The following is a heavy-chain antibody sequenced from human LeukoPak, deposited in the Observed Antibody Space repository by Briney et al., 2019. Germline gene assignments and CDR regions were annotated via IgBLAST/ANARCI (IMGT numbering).Heavy chain of an antibody. Sequence: GESLKISCKGSGYRFTSYWIGWVRQMPGKGLEWMGIIYPGDSDTRYSPSFQGQVTISADKSISTAYLQRSSLKASDTAMYYCARQLGATAGPYDYWGQGTLVTVSS. V-gene: IGHV5-51*01. CDR3: ARQLGATAGPYDY. J-gene: IGHJ4*02. D-gene: IGHD1-26*01. CDR2: IYPGDSDT. CDR1: GYRFTSYW.